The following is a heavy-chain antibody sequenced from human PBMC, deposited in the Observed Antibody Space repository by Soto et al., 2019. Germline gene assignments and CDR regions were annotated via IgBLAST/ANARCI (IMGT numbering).Heavy chain of an antibody. CDR1: GFTFSNYA. Sequence: EVQLLESGGALVQPGGSLRLSCSVSGFTFSNYAMTWVRQAPGKGLEWVSSISGGGGGTDYADSMKGRFTISRDNSKNTLHLEMKRLRADDTAVYYCAKGSQYDILTAPHAFDSWGQGTLVTVSS. CDR3: AKGSQYDILTAPHAFDS. CDR2: ISGGGGGT. D-gene: IGHD3-9*01. V-gene: IGHV3-23*01. J-gene: IGHJ4*02.